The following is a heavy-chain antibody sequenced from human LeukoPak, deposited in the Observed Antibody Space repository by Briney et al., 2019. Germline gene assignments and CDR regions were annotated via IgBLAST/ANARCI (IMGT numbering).Heavy chain of an antibody. CDR3: ARSNYYGSGTFKFDY. Sequence: PSETLSLTCTVSGGSISSYYWSWIRQPPGKGLEWIGYIYYSGSTNYNPSLKSRVTISVDTSKNQFSLKLSSVTAADTAVYYCARSNYYGSGTFKFDYWGQGTLVTVSS. V-gene: IGHV4-59*12. CDR1: GGSISSYY. D-gene: IGHD3-10*01. CDR2: IYYSGST. J-gene: IGHJ4*02.